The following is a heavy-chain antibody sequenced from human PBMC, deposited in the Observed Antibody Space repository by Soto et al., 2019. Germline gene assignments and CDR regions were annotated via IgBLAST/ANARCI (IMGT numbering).Heavy chain of an antibody. CDR1: GGTFSSYA. V-gene: IGHV1-69*14. D-gene: IGHD3-3*01. Sequence: QVQLVQSGAEVKKPGSSVKVSCKASGGTFSSYAISWVRQAPGQGLEWMGGIIPIFGTANYAQKFQGRVTITEEKSTRXXYXEXXSLRPEDTAVYYCAIGDFWRGYRPRDGYYYNGMDVWGQGTTVTVSS. CDR3: AIGDFWRGYRPRDGYYYNGMDV. CDR2: IIPIFGTA. J-gene: IGHJ6*02.